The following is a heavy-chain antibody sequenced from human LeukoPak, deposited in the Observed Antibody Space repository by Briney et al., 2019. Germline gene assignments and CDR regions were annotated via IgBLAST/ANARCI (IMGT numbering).Heavy chain of an antibody. CDR2: IKQDGSEK. CDR3: ARDRITQAF. V-gene: IGHV3-7*01. CDR1: GFTFSRYW. D-gene: IGHD3-3*02. Sequence: GGSPRLSCEASGFTFSRYWMSWVRQAPGKGLEWVANIKQDGSEKYYVGSVKGRFTISRDNAKNLLYLQMNSLRAEDTAVYYCARDRITQAFWGQGTLVTVSS. J-gene: IGHJ4*02.